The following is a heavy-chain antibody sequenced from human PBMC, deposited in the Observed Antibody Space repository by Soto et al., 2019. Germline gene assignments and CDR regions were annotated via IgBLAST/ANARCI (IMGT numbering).Heavy chain of an antibody. V-gene: IGHV4-4*02. D-gene: IGHD6-19*01. CDR1: GGSVSDTNW. J-gene: IGHJ4*02. CDR2: IYHSGST. CDR3: ARDRAVSARGSFDY. Sequence: QVQLQESGPGLVEPSGTLSLTCAVSGGSVSDTNWWSWVRQPPGKGLEWIGDIYHSGSTYYNPSLKSRVTIAVDKSKNQFSLRLNSVTAADTAVYFCARDRAVSARGSFDYWGQGTLVTVSS.